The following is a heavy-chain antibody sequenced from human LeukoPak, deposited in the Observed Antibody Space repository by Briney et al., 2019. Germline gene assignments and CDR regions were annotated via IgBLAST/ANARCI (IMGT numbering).Heavy chain of an antibody. Sequence: GGSLRLSCAASGFTFSNAWMSWVRQAPGKGLEWVGRIKSKTDGGTTDYAAPVKGRFTISRDDSKNTLYLQMNSLRAEDTAVYYCARVYDSYGYGPDYWGQGTLVTVSS. D-gene: IGHD5-18*01. CDR1: GFTFSNAW. CDR2: IKSKTDGGTT. CDR3: ARVYDSYGYGPDY. V-gene: IGHV3-15*05. J-gene: IGHJ4*02.